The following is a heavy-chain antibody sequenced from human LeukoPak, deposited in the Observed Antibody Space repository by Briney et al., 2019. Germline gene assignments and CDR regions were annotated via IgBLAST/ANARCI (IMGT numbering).Heavy chain of an antibody. Sequence: GGSLRLSCGASGFTFSSYGMSWVRQAPGKGLEWVSAITNTGSSTYYADSVKGRFTISRDNSKNTLYLQMNSLRAEDTAVYYCAKRPDSSGYYFFDYWGQGTLVTVSS. CDR1: GFTFSSYG. CDR2: ITNTGSST. D-gene: IGHD3-22*01. CDR3: AKRPDSSGYYFFDY. V-gene: IGHV3-23*01. J-gene: IGHJ4*02.